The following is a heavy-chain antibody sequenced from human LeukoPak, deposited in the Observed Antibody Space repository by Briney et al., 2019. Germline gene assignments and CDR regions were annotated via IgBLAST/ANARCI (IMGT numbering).Heavy chain of an antibody. CDR3: ARGLNNRKSGRRFDVFEI. V-gene: IGHV3-53*01. J-gene: IGHJ3*02. CDR1: GFTVSSNS. Sequence: PGGSLRLSCTVSGFTVSSNSMSWVRQAPGKGLEWVSFIYSAGSTHYSDSVKGRFTISIDNSKNTLYLQMNSLRAEDTAVYYCARGLNNRKSGRRFDVFEIWGQGTMVTVSS. D-gene: IGHD1-14*01. CDR2: IYSAGST.